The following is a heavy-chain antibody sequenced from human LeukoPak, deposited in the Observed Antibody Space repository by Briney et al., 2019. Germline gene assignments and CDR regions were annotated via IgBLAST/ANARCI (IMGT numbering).Heavy chain of an antibody. J-gene: IGHJ6*03. CDR3: ARETVVYYYMDV. CDR2: INRSGSA. V-gene: IGHV4-34*01. CDR1: GGSLSGYY. D-gene: IGHD1-14*01. Sequence: SETLSLTCAVYGGSLSGYYWSWIRQPPGRGLEWIGEINRSGSANYNPSLKSRVTISVDTSKNQFSLKLSSVTAADTAVYYCARETVVYYYMDVWGKGTTVTVSS.